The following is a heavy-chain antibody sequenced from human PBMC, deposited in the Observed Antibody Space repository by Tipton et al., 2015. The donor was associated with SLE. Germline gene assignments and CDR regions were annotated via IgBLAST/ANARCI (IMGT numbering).Heavy chain of an antibody. J-gene: IGHJ3*02. Sequence: TLSLTCAVYGGSFSGYYWSWIRQPPGKGLEWIGEINHSGSTNYNPSLKSRDTISVDTSKNQFYLKLSPVTAADTAVYYCARVPYSSGWTRWAFDIWGQGIMVTVSS. CDR3: ARVPYSSGWTRWAFDI. V-gene: IGHV4-34*01. CDR2: INHSGST. CDR1: GGSFSGYY. D-gene: IGHD6-19*01.